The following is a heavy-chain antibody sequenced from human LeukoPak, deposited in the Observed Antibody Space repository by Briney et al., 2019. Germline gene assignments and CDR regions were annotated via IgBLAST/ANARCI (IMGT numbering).Heavy chain of an antibody. CDR1: GASISSYS. J-gene: IGHJ4*02. Sequence: SETLSLTCTVSGASISSYSWNWIRQPPGKGLEWIGYIYYSGSTNYNPSLKSRVTISVDTSKNQFSLKLSSVTAADTAVYYCARGGSGRVDYWGQGTLVTVSS. CDR2: IYYSGST. D-gene: IGHD1-26*01. CDR3: ARGGSGRVDY. V-gene: IGHV4-59*01.